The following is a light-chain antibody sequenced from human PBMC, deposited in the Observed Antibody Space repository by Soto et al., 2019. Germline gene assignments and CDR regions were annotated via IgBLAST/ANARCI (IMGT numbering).Light chain of an antibody. CDR1: NIGSGS. V-gene: IGLV3-21*02. CDR3: QLWDSSRDHPWV. CDR2: DYN. J-gene: IGLJ3*02. Sequence: VLTQPPSVSVAPGQTASITYGGDNIGSGSVHWYQQKPGQAPVLVVYDYNDRPSGIPGRFSGSNSGNTATLTISRVEAGDEADYYCQLWDSSRDHPWVFGGGTKLTVL.